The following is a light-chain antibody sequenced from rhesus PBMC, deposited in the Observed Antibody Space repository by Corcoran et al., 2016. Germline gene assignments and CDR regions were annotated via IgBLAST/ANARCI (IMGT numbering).Light chain of an antibody. CDR1: LGISSD. Sequence: DIQMTQSPSSLSASVGDRVTNTCRASLGISSDLNWYQQKPGKAPKLLINYANRLGSGVPSRVSGSGYGTEVTLTISSLQPEDFATYFCLPYTSLPPYSFSPGTKVGI. V-gene: IGKV1-32*01. CDR2: YAN. J-gene: IGKJ2*01. CDR3: LPYTSLPPYS.